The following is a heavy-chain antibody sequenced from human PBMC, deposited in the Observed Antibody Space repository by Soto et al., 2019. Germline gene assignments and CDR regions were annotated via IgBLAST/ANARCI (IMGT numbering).Heavy chain of an antibody. D-gene: IGHD3-3*01. CDR2: IDPSDSYT. V-gene: IGHV5-10-1*01. Sequence: PGESLKISCKGSGYSFTSYWISWVRQMPGKGLEWMGRIDPSDSYTNYSPSFQGHVTISADKSTSTAYLQWSSLKASDTAMYYCWSGYYTDYYYGMDVWGQGTTVTVSS. J-gene: IGHJ6*02. CDR1: GYSFTSYW. CDR3: WSGYYTDYYYGMDV.